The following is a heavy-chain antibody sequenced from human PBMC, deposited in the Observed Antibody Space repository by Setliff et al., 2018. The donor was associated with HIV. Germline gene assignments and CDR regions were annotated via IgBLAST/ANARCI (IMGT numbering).Heavy chain of an antibody. Sequence: LRLSCVASTRISTPDWIHWVRQAPGAGLVWVARINSAGSSSSYADSVKGRFTISRDNAKNTLYLQMSSLRADDTAVYYCVPEGGGYTADFWGQGTLVTVSS. CDR1: TRISTPDW. CDR2: INSAGSSS. CDR3: VPEGGGYTADF. J-gene: IGHJ4*02. V-gene: IGHV3-74*01. D-gene: IGHD5-18*01.